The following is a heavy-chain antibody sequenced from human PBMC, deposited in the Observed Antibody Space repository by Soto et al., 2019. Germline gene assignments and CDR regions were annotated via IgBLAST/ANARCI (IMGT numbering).Heavy chain of an antibody. D-gene: IGHD1-1*01. Sequence: SETLSLTCTVSGGSISSYYWSWIRQPPGKGLEWIGYIYYSGSTNYNPSLKSRLTISVDTSKNQFSLKLSSVTAADTAVYYCASFATGFRFDYWGQGTLVTVSS. V-gene: IGHV4-59*08. CDR2: IYYSGST. CDR1: GGSISSYY. CDR3: ASFATGFRFDY. J-gene: IGHJ4*02.